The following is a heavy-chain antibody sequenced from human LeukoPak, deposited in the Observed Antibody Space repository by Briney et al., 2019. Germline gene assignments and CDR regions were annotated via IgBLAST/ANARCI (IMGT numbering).Heavy chain of an antibody. J-gene: IGHJ4*02. CDR3: ARDVLLGIYSSGWYSTLKDY. D-gene: IGHD6-19*01. Sequence: PGGSLRLSCAASGFTFSSYAMSWVRQAPGKGLEWVSGISGYGGTTYHADSVEGRFTISRDNSKNTLYLQMNSLRAEDTAVYYCARDVLLGIYSSGWYSTLKDYWGQGTLVTVSS. V-gene: IGHV3-23*01. CDR2: ISGYGGTT. CDR1: GFTFSSYA.